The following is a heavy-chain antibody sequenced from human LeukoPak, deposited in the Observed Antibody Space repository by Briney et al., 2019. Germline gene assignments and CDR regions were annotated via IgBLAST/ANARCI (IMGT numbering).Heavy chain of an antibody. D-gene: IGHD3-3*01. V-gene: IGHV4-59*01. CDR1: GGSISSYY. J-gene: IGHJ3*02. Sequence: SETLSLTCTVSGGSISSYYWSWIRQPPGKGLEWIGYIYYSGSTNYNPSLKSRVAISVDTSKNQFSLKLSSVTAADTAVYYCARDLEYYDFWSGYYMLGAFDIWGQGTMVTVSS. CDR2: IYYSGST. CDR3: ARDLEYYDFWSGYYMLGAFDI.